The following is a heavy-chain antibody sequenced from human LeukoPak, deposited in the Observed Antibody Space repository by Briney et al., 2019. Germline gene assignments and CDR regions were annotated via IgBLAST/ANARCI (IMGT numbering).Heavy chain of an antibody. CDR1: GGTFSSYA. D-gene: IGHD3-3*01. CDR2: IIPILGIA. CDR3: ARDRWEYYDFWSGYSSDY. V-gene: IGHV1-69*04. J-gene: IGHJ4*02. Sequence: GASVKVSCKASGGTFSSYAISWVRQAPGQGLEWMGRIIPILGIANYAQKFQGRVTITADKSTSTAYMELSSLRSEDTAVYYCARDRWEYYDFWSGYSSDYWGQGTLVTVSS.